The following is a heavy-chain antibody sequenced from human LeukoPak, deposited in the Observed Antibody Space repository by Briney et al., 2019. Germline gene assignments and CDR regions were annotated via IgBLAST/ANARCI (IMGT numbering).Heavy chain of an antibody. CDR2: IYPGDSDT. Sequence: GESLKISCKCSGYTFTSHWIGWVRQMPGKGLEWMGIIYPGDSDTRYSPSFQGQVTISADKSISTAYLQWGSLKASDTAIYYCARLGYCSSASCYYGMDVWGQGTTVTVSS. D-gene: IGHD2-2*01. CDR1: GYTFTSHW. CDR3: ARLGYCSSASCYYGMDV. V-gene: IGHV5-51*01. J-gene: IGHJ6*02.